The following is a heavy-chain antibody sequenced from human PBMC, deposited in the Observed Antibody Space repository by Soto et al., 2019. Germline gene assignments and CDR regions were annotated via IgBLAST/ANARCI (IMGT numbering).Heavy chain of an antibody. J-gene: IGHJ4*02. CDR1: GCTFTTYN. CDR3: VSYGVATTY. CDR2: MNPNSGNT. Sequence: ASLKVSCKASGCTFTTYNITWVRQATRQGIEWMGWMNPNSGNTGYAQKFQNRITLTRDTSITTAYMELSSLGFDETAVYFCVSYGVATTYWGQGTVVSV. V-gene: IGHV1-8*01. D-gene: IGHD5-12*01.